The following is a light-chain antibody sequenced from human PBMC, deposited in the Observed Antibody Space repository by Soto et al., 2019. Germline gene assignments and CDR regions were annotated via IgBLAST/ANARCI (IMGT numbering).Light chain of an antibody. J-gene: IGLJ1*01. V-gene: IGLV2-11*01. CDR2: DVI. CDR3: CSYAGSYTHV. CDR1: SSDVGAYIY. Sequence: QSVLTQPRSVSGSPGQSVTFSCTGTSSDVGAYIYVSWYQQHPGKAPKLIIYDVIKRPSGVPDRFSGSKSGNTASLTISGLQAGDEADYYCCSYAGSYTHVFGTGTKVTVL.